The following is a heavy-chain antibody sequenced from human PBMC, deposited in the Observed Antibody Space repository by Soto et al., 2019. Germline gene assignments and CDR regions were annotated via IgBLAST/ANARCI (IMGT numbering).Heavy chain of an antibody. CDR3: ARQDYDFWSGYYLWFDP. CDR2: IYTSGST. J-gene: IGHJ5*02. V-gene: IGHV4-4*07. Sequence: QVQLQESGPGLVKPSETLSLTCTVSGGSISSYYWSWIRQPAGKGLEWIGRIYTSGSTNYNPSLKSRVTMSVDTSKNQFSLKLSSVTAADTAVYYCARQDYDFWSGYYLWFDPWGQGTLVTVSS. D-gene: IGHD3-3*01. CDR1: GGSISSYY.